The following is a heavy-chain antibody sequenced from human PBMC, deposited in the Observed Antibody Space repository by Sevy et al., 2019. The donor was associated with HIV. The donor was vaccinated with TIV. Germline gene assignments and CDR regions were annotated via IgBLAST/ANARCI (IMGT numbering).Heavy chain of an antibody. CDR1: GFTFSSYS. V-gene: IGHV3-21*06. D-gene: IGHD4-17*01. CDR3: ARAVTKGGFCDY. Sequence: GGSLRLSCAASGFTFSSYSINWVRQAPGKGLECVSSISSSSSYIYYADSMKGRFTISRDNAKNSLYLQMNSLRAEDTAGYYCARAVTKGGFCDYWGQGTLVTVS. CDR2: ISSSSSYI. J-gene: IGHJ4*02.